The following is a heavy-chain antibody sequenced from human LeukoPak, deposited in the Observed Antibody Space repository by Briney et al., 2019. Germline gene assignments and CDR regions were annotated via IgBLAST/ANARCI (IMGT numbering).Heavy chain of an antibody. Sequence: PAGSLRLSCAASGFTFSSNAMSWVRQAPGKGLEWVSAISGSGGNTYCPDSVRGRFTVSRDNSKDTLYLQMSSLRAEDTAVYYCAKSQSGWYSFDYWGQGTLVTVSS. D-gene: IGHD6-19*01. V-gene: IGHV3-23*01. CDR2: ISGSGGNT. CDR3: AKSQSGWYSFDY. J-gene: IGHJ4*02. CDR1: GFTFSSNA.